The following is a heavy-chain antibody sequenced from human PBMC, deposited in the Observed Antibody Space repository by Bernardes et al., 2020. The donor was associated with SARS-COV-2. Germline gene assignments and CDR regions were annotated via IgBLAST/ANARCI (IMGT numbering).Heavy chain of an antibody. CDR1: GFTFENHD. CDR2: ISSDGSST. J-gene: IGHJ4*02. Sequence: GGSLRLSCAASGFTFENHDMYWVRQAPGKGLVWVSRISSDGSSTTYADSVKGRFTISRDNAKNTLYLQMNSLRAEDTAVYYCARPGRPGAYYFDYWGQGNRVTVSS. CDR3: ARPGRPGAYYFDY. V-gene: IGHV3-74*01. D-gene: IGHD1-26*01.